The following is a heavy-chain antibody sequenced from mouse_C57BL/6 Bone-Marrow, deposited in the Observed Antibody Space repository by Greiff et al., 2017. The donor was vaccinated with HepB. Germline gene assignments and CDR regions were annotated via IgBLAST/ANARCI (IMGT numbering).Heavy chain of an antibody. Sequence: EVMLVESGGGLVQPKGSLKLSCAASGFSFNTYAMNWVRQAPGKGLEWVARIRSKSNNYATYYADSVKDRFTISRDDSESMLYLQMNNLKTEDTAMYYCVRHVDYYAMDYWGQGTSVTVSS. V-gene: IGHV10-1*01. CDR2: IRSKSNNYAT. CDR1: GFSFNTYA. CDR3: VRHVDYYAMDY. J-gene: IGHJ4*01.